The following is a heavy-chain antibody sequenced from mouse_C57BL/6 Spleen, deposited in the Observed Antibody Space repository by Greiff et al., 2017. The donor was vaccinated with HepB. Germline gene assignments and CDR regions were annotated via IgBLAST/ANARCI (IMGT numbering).Heavy chain of an antibody. CDR1: GYAFSSSW. CDR2: IYPGDGDT. CDR3: ARNYGSSYEWYFDV. D-gene: IGHD1-1*01. V-gene: IGHV1-82*01. Sequence: QVQLQQSGPELVKPGASVKISCKASGYAFSSSWMNWVKQRPGKGLGWIGRIYPGDGDTNYNGKFKGKATLTADKSSSTAYMQLSSLTSEDSAVYFCARNYGSSYEWYFDVWGTGTTVTVSS. J-gene: IGHJ1*03.